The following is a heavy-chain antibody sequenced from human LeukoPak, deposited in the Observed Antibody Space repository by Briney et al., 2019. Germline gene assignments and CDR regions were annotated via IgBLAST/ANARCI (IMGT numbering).Heavy chain of an antibody. Sequence: PGGSLRLSCAASGLTFSNARMSWVRQPPVKGLEWIGHIYFSGSTNYNPSLKSRVTISVDTSRNQLSLKLSSVTAADTAVYYCARHSRVWYDFDYWGQGTLVTVSS. D-gene: IGHD6-19*01. CDR1: GLTFSNAR. CDR3: ARHSRVWYDFDY. J-gene: IGHJ4*02. CDR2: IYFSGST. V-gene: IGHV4-59*08.